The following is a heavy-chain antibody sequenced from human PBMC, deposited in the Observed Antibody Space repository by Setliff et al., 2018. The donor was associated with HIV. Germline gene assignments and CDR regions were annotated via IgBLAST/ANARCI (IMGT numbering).Heavy chain of an antibody. V-gene: IGHV1-18*01. Sequence: ASVKVSCKPSGYTFTAYGLSWVRQAPGQGLEWMGWISTYSDETSYAQKLQGRVTMTTDTSTSTAYMELRSPRSDDTAVYYCARDLIGFSYYDSSGYFDYWGQGTLVTVS. CDR2: ISTYSDET. CDR3: ARDLIGFSYYDSSGYFDY. CDR1: GYTFTAYG. J-gene: IGHJ4*02. D-gene: IGHD3-22*01.